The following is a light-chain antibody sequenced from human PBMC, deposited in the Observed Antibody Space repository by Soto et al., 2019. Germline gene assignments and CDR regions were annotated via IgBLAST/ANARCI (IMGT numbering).Light chain of an antibody. V-gene: IGKV1-5*03. CDR2: KAS. CDR3: QHSTSYSEA. J-gene: IGKJ1*01. Sequence: DIQMTQSPSTLSGSVGDRVTITCRASQTISSWLAWYQQKPGKAPKLLIYKASTLKSGVPSRFSGSGSGTEFTLTISSLQPDDLETYYCQHSTSYSEAFGQGTKVDIX. CDR1: QTISSW.